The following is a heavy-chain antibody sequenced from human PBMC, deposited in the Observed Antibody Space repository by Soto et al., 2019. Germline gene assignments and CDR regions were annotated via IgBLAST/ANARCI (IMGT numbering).Heavy chain of an antibody. CDR3: TQDGGSRDWLTVN. V-gene: IGHV3-23*01. D-gene: IGHD3-9*01. Sequence: EVQLLESGGDLVQPGGSLRLSCAASGFTFTSYAMSWIRQAPGKGLEWVSAITGGGGNTYYADFVKGRFTISRDNSKNTLYLQMNSLRAEDTAFYYCTQDGGSRDWLTVNWGQGTLVTVSS. CDR2: ITGGGGNT. J-gene: IGHJ4*02. CDR1: GFTFTSYA.